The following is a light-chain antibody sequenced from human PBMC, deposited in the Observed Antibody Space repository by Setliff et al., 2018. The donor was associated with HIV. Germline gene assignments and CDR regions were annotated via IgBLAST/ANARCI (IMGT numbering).Light chain of an antibody. CDR1: SSDVGSPLSS. CDR2: EVT. J-gene: IGLJ2*01. CDR3: CSYGSGDIWI. V-gene: IGLV2-23*02. Sequence: QSVLTQPASVSGSPGQSITISCTGSSSDVGSPLSSVSWYQQNPGEVRKLLIYEVTRRPSGISDRFSGSKSDNTASLTISGLQTEDEADYYCCSYGSGDIWIFGGGTKVTVL.